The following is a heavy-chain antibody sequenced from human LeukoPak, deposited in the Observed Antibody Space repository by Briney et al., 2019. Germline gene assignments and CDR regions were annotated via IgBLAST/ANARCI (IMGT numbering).Heavy chain of an antibody. V-gene: IGHV3-23*01. Sequence: GGSLRLSCAASGFTFSSYAMSWVRQAPGKGLERVSGISGRGVSTYYADSVKGRFTISRDNSKNTLFLQMNSLRVEDTAVYFCAAKVGGDYYDYWGQGTLVTVSS. D-gene: IGHD2-21*01. CDR3: AAKVGGDYYDY. CDR2: ISGRGVST. J-gene: IGHJ4*02. CDR1: GFTFSSYA.